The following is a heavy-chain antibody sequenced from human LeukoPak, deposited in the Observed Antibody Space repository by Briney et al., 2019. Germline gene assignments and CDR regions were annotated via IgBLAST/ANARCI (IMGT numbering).Heavy chain of an antibody. V-gene: IGHV5-51*01. CDR2: IYPGDSDT. D-gene: IGHD6-13*01. CDR1: GYSFTSYW. Sequence: GEFLKISCKGSGYSFTSYWIGWVRQMPGKGLEWMGIIYPGDSDTRYSPSLQGQVTISADKSISTAYLQWSSLKASDTAMYYCARHTDPPYSSSWYDAFDIWGQGTMVTVPS. CDR3: ARHTDPPYSSSWYDAFDI. J-gene: IGHJ3*02.